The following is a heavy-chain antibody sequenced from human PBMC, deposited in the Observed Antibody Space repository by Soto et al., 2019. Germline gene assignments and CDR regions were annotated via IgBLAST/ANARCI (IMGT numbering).Heavy chain of an antibody. Sequence: ASVKVSCKASGGTFSSYAISWVRQAPGQGLEWMGGIIPIFGTANYAQKFQGRVTITADESTSTAYMELSSLRSEDTAVYYCARGDYYYYGMDVWGQGTTVTVSS. CDR3: ARGDYYYYGMDV. CDR1: GGTFSSYA. CDR2: IIPIFGTA. D-gene: IGHD1-26*01. V-gene: IGHV1-69*13. J-gene: IGHJ6*02.